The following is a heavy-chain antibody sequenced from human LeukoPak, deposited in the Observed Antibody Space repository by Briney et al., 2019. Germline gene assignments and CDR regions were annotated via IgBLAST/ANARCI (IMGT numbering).Heavy chain of an antibody. CDR2: ISAYNGNT. Sequence: ASVKVSCKASGYSFTSYGISWVRQAPGQGLEWMGWISAYNGNTKYAQKLQGRVTMTTDTSTSTAYMELRSLRSDDTAVYYCARGLYYYDSSGYLDAFDIWGQGTMVTVSS. V-gene: IGHV1-18*01. D-gene: IGHD3-22*01. CDR3: ARGLYYYDSSGYLDAFDI. J-gene: IGHJ3*02. CDR1: GYSFTSYG.